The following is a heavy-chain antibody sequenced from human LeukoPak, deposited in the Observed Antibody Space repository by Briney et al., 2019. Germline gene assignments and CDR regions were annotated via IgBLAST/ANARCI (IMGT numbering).Heavy chain of an antibody. D-gene: IGHD6-13*01. CDR3: AKEGRIAAADPIYYYYMDV. CDR2: IRYDGSNK. Sequence: PGGSLRLSCAASGFTFSSYAMHWVRQAPGKGLEWVAFIRYDGSNKYYADSVKGRFTISRDNSKNTLYLHMNSLRAEDTAVYYCAKEGRIAAADPIYYYYMDVWGKGTTVTVSS. V-gene: IGHV3-30*02. J-gene: IGHJ6*03. CDR1: GFTFSSYA.